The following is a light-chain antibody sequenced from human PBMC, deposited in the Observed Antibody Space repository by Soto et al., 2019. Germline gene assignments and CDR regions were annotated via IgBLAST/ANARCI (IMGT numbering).Light chain of an antibody. CDR2: AAS. CDR1: QSISSY. CDR3: QQYYSPPWT. Sequence: QLTQSPSSLSSSVGDRVTITCRASQSISSYLNWYQQKPGKAPKLLIYAASSLQSGVPSRFSGSGSGTDFTLTISSLQPEDFATYYCQQYYSPPWTFGQGTKVDIK. J-gene: IGKJ1*01. V-gene: IGKV1-39*01.